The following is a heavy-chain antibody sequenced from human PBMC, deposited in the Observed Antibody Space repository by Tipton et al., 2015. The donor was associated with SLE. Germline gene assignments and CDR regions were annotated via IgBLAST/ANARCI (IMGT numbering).Heavy chain of an antibody. CDR3: ARGQPSSSWGTYYFDY. D-gene: IGHD6-13*01. CDR1: GGSISSSNW. CDR2: IYHSGST. J-gene: IGHJ4*02. Sequence: TLSLTCAVSGGSISSSNWWSWVRQPPGKGLEWIGEIYHSGSTNYNPSLKSRVTISVDKSKNQFSLKLSSVTAADTAVYYCARGQPSSSWGTYYFDYWGQGALVPVSS. V-gene: IGHV4-4*02.